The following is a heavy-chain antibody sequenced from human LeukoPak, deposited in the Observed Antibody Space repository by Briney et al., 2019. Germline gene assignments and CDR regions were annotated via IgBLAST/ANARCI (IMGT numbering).Heavy chain of an antibody. V-gene: IGHV4-39*02. CDR1: GGSISSSNYY. Sequence: SETLSLTCSVSGGSISSSNYYWGWIRQPPGKGLEWIGSISYSGNTYYNPSLKSRVIISADTSKNQFSLKLSSVTAADTAVYYCARDWAGYFDWLKLWYFDYWGQGTLDTVSS. CDR3: ARDWAGYFDWLKLWYFDY. D-gene: IGHD3-9*01. CDR2: ISYSGNT. J-gene: IGHJ4*02.